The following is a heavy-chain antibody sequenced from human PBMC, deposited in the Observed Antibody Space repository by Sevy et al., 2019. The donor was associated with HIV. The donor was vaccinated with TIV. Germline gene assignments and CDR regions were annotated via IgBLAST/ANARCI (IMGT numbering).Heavy chain of an antibody. CDR1: GYSLTKLA. V-gene: IGHV1-24*01. CDR3: ATTKDYYDSSAYPFDY. Sequence: ASVKVSCKVSGYSLTKLAMHWVRQAPGKGPEWLGTFDREDSDPEDGKTIYAQKFQDRVIMTEDTSTDTAYMELSSLTSEGTAMYYCATTKDYYDSSAYPFDYWGQGTLVTVSS. CDR2: FDREDSDPEDGKT. J-gene: IGHJ4*02. D-gene: IGHD3-22*01.